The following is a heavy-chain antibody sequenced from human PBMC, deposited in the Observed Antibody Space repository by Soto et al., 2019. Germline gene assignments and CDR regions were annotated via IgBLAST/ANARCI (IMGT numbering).Heavy chain of an antibody. V-gene: IGHV3-30*18. CDR1: GFTFSSYG. J-gene: IGHJ6*03. CDR3: AKDAHLPFGLDYYYYYMDV. Sequence: GGSLRLSCAASGFTFSSYGMHWVRQAPGKGLEWVAVISYDGSNKYYADSVKGRFTISRDNSKNTLYLQMNSLRAEDTAVYYCAKDAHLPFGLDYYYYYMDVWGKGTTVTVSS. D-gene: IGHD3-3*01. CDR2: ISYDGSNK.